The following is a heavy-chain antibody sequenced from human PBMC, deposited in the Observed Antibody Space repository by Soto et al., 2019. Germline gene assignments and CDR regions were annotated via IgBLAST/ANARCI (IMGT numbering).Heavy chain of an antibody. CDR1: GGSISNAAYS. CDR2: IYPSGMP. D-gene: IGHD5-18*01. Sequence: QLQLQESGSGLVTPSHTLSLTCTVSGGSISNAAYSWSWIRQPPGKGLEWIAYIYPSGMPFYNPSLRSRVTISIDRSNDQFSLNLKSVTAADTAVYYCARERGGYGLFDSWGQGTLVTVSS. V-gene: IGHV4-30-2*01. J-gene: IGHJ4*02. CDR3: ARERGGYGLFDS.